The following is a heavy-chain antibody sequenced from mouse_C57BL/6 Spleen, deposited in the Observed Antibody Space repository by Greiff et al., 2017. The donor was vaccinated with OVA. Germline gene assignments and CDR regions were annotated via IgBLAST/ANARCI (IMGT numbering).Heavy chain of an antibody. J-gene: IGHJ2*01. V-gene: IGHV1-76*01. D-gene: IGHD1-1*01. CDR1: GYTFTDYY. CDR2: IYPGSGNT. Sequence: VKLVESGAELVRPGASVKLSCKASGYTFTDYYINWVKQRPGQGLEWIARIYPGSGNTYYNEKFKGKATLTAEKSSSTAYMQLSSLTSEDSAVYFCARDYYGSSQYYFDYWGQGTTLTVSS. CDR3: ARDYYGSSQYYFDY.